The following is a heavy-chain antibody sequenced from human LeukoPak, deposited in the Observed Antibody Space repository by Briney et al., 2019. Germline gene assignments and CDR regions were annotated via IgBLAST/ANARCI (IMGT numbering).Heavy chain of an antibody. V-gene: IGHV3-7*01. CDR1: GFTFSSYW. J-gene: IGHJ4*02. Sequence: GGSLRLSCAASGFTFSSYWMSWVRQAPGKGLEWVANIKQDGSEKYCVDSVKGRFTNSRDNVENSMFLQMNSLRAEDTAVYYCVRDGRSGWHFDYWGQGALVTVSS. D-gene: IGHD6-19*01. CDR2: IKQDGSEK. CDR3: VRDGRSGWHFDY.